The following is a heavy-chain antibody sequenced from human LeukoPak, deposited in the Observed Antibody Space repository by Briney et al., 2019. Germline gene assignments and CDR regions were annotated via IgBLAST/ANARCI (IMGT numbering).Heavy chain of an antibody. CDR2: ISAYNGNT. D-gene: IGHD2-15*01. Sequence: ASVKVSCKASGYTFTSYGISWVRQAPGQGLEWMGWISAYNGNTNYAQKLQGRVTMTTDTCTSTAYMELRSLRSDDTAVYYCARDCRGGGGSCYPGGDYYYGMDVWGQGTTVTVSS. CDR1: GYTFTSYG. J-gene: IGHJ6*02. V-gene: IGHV1-18*01. CDR3: ARDCRGGGGSCYPGGDYYYGMDV.